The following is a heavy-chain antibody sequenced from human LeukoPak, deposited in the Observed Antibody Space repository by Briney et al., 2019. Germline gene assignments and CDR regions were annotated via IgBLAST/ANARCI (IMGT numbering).Heavy chain of an antibody. J-gene: IGHJ4*02. D-gene: IGHD7-27*01. CDR3: ATSYPTGY. Sequence: SVKASCKASGGTFSSYAISWVRQAPGQGLEWMGRIIPILGIANYAQKFQGRVTMTRNTSISTAYMELSSLRSEDTAVYYCATSYPTGYWGQGTLVTVSS. V-gene: IGHV1-69*04. CDR2: IIPILGIA. CDR1: GGTFSSYA.